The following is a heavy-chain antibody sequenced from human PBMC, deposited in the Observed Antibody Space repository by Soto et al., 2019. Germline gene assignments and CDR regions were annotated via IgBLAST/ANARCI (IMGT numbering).Heavy chain of an antibody. CDR1: GFTFGDYG. J-gene: IGHJ4*02. V-gene: IGHV3-49*04. Sequence: GSLRLSCTASGFTFGDYGMTLVRQAPWKGLEWVAFIRSKTYGGTTEYAASVRGRFTISRDDSKSIAYLQLNSLKIEDTGVYYCITTPRYTGSSVPYCGQGTLVTVSS. D-gene: IGHD1-20*01. CDR3: ITTPRYTGSSVPY. CDR2: IRSKTYGGTT.